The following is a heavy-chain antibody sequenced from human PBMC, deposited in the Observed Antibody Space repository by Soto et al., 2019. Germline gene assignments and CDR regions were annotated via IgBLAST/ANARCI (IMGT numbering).Heavy chain of an antibody. Sequence: TLSLTCTIAGGSISSYYLSLIRQTPGKGLQYIGYIYYSGSTNYNPSLKSRVTISVDTSKNQFSLKLSSVTAADTAVYYCASVTRTCISTSCYRYYYGMDVWGQGTTVTVSS. V-gene: IGHV4-59*01. J-gene: IGHJ6*02. CDR3: ASVTRTCISTSCYRYYYGMDV. D-gene: IGHD2-2*02. CDR1: GGSISSYY. CDR2: IYYSGST.